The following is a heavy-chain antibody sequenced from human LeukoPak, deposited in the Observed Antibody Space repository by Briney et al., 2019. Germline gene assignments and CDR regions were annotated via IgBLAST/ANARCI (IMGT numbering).Heavy chain of an antibody. V-gene: IGHV4-34*01. CDR2: INHSGST. Sequence: SETLSLTYAVYGGSFSGYYRSWIRQPPGKGLEWIGEINHSGSTNYNPSLKSRVTISGDTSKNQFSLRLSSVTAADTAVYFCARVGYSYVINDWSRTGLGAYPTKYYYHMDVWGKGTTVTVSS. J-gene: IGHJ6*03. D-gene: IGHD5-18*01. CDR1: GGSFSGYY. CDR3: ARVGYSYVINDWSRTGLGAYPTKYYYHMDV.